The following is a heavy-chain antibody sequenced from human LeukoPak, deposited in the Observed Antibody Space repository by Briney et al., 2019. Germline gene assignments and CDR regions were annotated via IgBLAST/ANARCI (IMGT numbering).Heavy chain of an antibody. Sequence: SVKVSCKASGGTFSSYAISWVRQAPGQGLEWMGGIIPIFGTANYAQKFQGRVTITTDESTSTAYMELSSLRSEDTAVYYCASGEFDTYYYSGMDVWGQGTTVTVSS. CDR2: IIPIFGTA. J-gene: IGHJ6*02. CDR3: ASGEFDTYYYSGMDV. V-gene: IGHV1-69*05. D-gene: IGHD3-10*01. CDR1: GGTFSSYA.